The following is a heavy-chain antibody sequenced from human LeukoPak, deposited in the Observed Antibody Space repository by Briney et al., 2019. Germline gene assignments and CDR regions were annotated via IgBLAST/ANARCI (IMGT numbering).Heavy chain of an antibody. J-gene: IGHJ4*02. CDR3: ARDSLDY. CDR2: IYYSGST. CDR1: GGSISSTSYY. Sequence: SETLSLTCTVSGGSISSTSYYWAWIRQPPGKGLEWIGSIYYSGSTYYNSSLKSRVTISLDTSKNQFSLKLTSVTAADTAVYYCARDSLDYWGQGTLVTVSS. V-gene: IGHV4-39*07.